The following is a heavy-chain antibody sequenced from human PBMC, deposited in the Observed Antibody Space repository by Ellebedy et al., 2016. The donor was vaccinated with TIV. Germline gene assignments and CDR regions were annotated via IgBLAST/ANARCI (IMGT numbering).Heavy chain of an antibody. J-gene: IGHJ4*02. D-gene: IGHD2-15*01. V-gene: IGHV4-39*07. CDR1: GGSISSSSYY. Sequence: MPSETLSLTCTVSGGSISSSSYYWGWIRQPPGKGLEWIGSIYYSWSTYYNPSLKSRVTISVDTSKNQFSLKLSSVTAADTAVYYCARGCSGGSCYSKWGQGTLVTVSS. CDR3: ARGCSGGSCYSK. CDR2: IYYSWST.